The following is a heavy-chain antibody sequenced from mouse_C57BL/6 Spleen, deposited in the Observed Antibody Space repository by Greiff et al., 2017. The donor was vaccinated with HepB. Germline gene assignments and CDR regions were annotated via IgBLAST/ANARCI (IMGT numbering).Heavy chain of an antibody. CDR1: GFTFSSYA. V-gene: IGHV5-9-1*02. Sequence: EVQRVESGEGLVKPGGSLKLSCAASGFTFSSYAMSWVRQTPEKRLEWVAYISGGDYIYYADTVKGRFTISRDNARNTLYLQMSSLKSEDTAMYYCTREDYGYAMDYWGQGTSVTVSS. CDR2: ISGGDYI. J-gene: IGHJ4*01. D-gene: IGHD1-1*01. CDR3: TREDYGYAMDY.